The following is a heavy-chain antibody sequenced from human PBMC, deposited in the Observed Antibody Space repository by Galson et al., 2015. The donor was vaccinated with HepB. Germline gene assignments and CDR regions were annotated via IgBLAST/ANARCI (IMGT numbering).Heavy chain of an antibody. V-gene: IGHV3-11*06. CDR1: GFTFSDYY. CDR2: ISSSSSYT. D-gene: IGHD6-13*01. J-gene: IGHJ5*02. CDR3: ARDWYSSSWYNWFDP. Sequence: SLRLSCAASGFTFSDYYMSWIRQAPGKGLEWVSYISSSSSYTDYADSVKGRFTISRDNAKNSLYLQMNSLRAEDTAVYYCARDWYSSSWYNWFDPWGQGTLVTVSS.